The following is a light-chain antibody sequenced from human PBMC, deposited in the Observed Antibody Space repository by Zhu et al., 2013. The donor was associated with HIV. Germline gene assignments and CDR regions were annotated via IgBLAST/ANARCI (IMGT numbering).Light chain of an antibody. CDR2: GKN. J-gene: IGLJ3*02. CDR1: SLKKYY. CDR3: DSRDSSDDVWV. Sequence: SSELTQDPAVAVALGQTVRITCQGDSLKKYYASWYHQKAGQAPVRVIYGKNNRPSGIPDRFSGSISGNTASLTITGAQAEDEGDYYCDSRDSSDDVWVFGGGTKLTVL. V-gene: IGLV3-19*02.